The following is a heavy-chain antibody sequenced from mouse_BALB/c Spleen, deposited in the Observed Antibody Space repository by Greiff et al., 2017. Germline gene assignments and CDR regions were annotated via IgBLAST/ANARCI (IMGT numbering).Heavy chain of an antibody. CDR3: TRGVTTLVVPPWFAY. Sequence: VQLKESGTVLARPGASVKMSCKASGYSFTSYWMHWVKQRPGQGLEWIGAIYPGNSDTSYNQKFKGKAKLTAVTSASTAYMELSSLTNEDSAVYYCTRGVTTLVVPPWFAYWGQGTLVTVSA. V-gene: IGHV1-5*01. J-gene: IGHJ3*01. CDR2: IYPGNSDT. CDR1: GYSFTSYW. D-gene: IGHD1-1*01.